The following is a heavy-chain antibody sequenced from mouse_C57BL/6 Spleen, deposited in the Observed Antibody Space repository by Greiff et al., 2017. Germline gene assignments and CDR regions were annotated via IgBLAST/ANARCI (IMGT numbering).Heavy chain of an antibody. J-gene: IGHJ2*01. CDR1: GYTFTSYW. D-gene: IGHD1-1*01. CDR2: IYPGSGST. CDR3: AREEQSITTVVAPRDYFDY. V-gene: IGHV1-55*01. Sequence: QVQLQQSGAELVKPGASVKMSCKASGYTFTSYWITWVKQRPGQGLEWIGDIYPGSGSTNYNEKFKSKATLTVDTSSSTAYMQLSSLKSEDSAVYYCAREEQSITTVVAPRDYFDYWGQGTTLTVSS.